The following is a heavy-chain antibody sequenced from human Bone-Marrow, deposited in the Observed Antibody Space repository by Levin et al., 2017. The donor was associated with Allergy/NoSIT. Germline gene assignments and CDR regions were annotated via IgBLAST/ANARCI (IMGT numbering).Heavy chain of an antibody. D-gene: IGHD2-2*01. CDR1: GGTFSSYA. V-gene: IGHV1-69*01. CDR2: IIPIFGTA. J-gene: IGHJ2*01. Sequence: KISCKASGGTFSSYAISWVRQAPGQGLEWMGGIIPIFGTANYAQKFQGRVTITADESTSTAYMELSSLRSEDTAVYYCARALEGGIYCGSSTSCYRNWYFDLWGRGTLVTVSS. CDR3: ARALEGGIYCGSSTSCYRNWYFDL.